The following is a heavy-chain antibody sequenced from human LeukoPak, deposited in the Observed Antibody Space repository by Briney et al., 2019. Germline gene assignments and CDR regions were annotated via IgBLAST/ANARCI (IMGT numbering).Heavy chain of an antibody. D-gene: IGHD3-10*01. CDR3: ARGRLGRYYGSGSYYRWFDP. CDR1: GGSISSYY. Sequence: PSEALSLTCTVSGGSISSYYWSWIRQPAGKGLEWIGRIYTSGSTNYNPSLKSRVTMSVDTSKNQFSLKLSSVTAADTAVYYCARGRLGRYYGSGSYYRWFDPWGQGTLVTVSS. J-gene: IGHJ5*02. V-gene: IGHV4-4*07. CDR2: IYTSGST.